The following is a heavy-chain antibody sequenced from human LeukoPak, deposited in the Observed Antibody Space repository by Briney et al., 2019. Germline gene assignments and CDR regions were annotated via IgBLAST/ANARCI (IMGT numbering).Heavy chain of an antibody. J-gene: IGHJ4*02. CDR3: VKDPRVGSRVATPCH. V-gene: IGHV3-23*01. CDR2: ISGSGGST. CDR1: GFTFSSYA. Sequence: GGSLRLSCAASGFTFSSYAMSWVRQAPGKGLEWVSAISGSGGSTYYADSVKGRFTISRDNSKSTLFLQMNSLRAEDTAVYYCVKDPRVGSRVATPCHWGQGTLVTVSS. D-gene: IGHD5-24*01.